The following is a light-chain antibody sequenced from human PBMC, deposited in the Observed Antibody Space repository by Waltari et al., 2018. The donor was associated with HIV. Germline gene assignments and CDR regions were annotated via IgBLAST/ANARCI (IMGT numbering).Light chain of an antibody. V-gene: IGLV1-44*01. CDR3: ATWDNGLNGRHV. CDR2: ATN. CDR1: SSHIGANI. Sequence: QSVLTQPPSASGTPGQRVTISCSVASSHIGANILNWYQLLPGRAPRLLIYATNQRPSGVPDRFSGSKSGTSASLAISGLQSEDEGDYYCATWDNGLNGRHVFGTGTQVTV. J-gene: IGLJ1*01.